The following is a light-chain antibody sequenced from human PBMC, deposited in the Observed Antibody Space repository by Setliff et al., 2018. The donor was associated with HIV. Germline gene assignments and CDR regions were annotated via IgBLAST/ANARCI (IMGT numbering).Light chain of an antibody. CDR3: QSYDSSLSDSV. V-gene: IGLV1-40*01. J-gene: IGLJ1*01. CDR2: GNI. Sequence: QSVLTQPPSVSGAPGQRVTISCTGSSSNIGAGYDVHWYQQLPGTAPKLLIYGNIDRPSGVPDRFSGSKSGTSVSLAITGLQAEDEADYYCQSYDSSLSDSVFGAGTKVTVL. CDR1: SSNIGAGYD.